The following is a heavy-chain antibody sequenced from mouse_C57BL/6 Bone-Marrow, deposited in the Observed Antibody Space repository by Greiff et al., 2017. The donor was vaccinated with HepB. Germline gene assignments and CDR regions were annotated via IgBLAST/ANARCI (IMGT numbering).Heavy chain of an antibody. Sequence: EVMLVESGEGLVKPGGSLKLSCAASGFTFSSYAMSWVRQTPEKRLEWVAYISSGGDYIYYADTVKGRFTISRDNARNTLYLQMSSLKSEDTAMYYCTRVPTVVAHFVYWGQGTTLTVSS. D-gene: IGHD1-1*01. CDR2: ISSGGDYI. V-gene: IGHV5-9-1*02. J-gene: IGHJ2*01. CDR3: TRVPTVVAHFVY. CDR1: GFTFSSYA.